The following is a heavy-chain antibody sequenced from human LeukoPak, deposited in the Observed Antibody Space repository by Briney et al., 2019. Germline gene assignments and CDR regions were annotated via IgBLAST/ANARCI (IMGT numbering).Heavy chain of an antibody. CDR3: ARDHGSSWYYYYYYMDV. Sequence: ASVKVSCKASGYTFTSYGISWVRQAPGQGLEWMGWISAYNGNTNYAQKLQGRVTMTTDTSTSTAYMELRSLRSDDTAVYYCARDHGSSWYYYYYYMDVWGKGTTVTVSS. V-gene: IGHV1-18*01. D-gene: IGHD6-13*01. CDR2: ISAYNGNT. J-gene: IGHJ6*03. CDR1: GYTFTSYG.